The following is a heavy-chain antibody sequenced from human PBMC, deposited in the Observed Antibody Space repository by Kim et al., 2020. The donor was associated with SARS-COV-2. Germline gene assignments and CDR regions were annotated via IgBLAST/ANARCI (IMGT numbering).Heavy chain of an antibody. J-gene: IGHJ4*02. V-gene: IGHV1-3*01. D-gene: IGHD1-1*01. Sequence: KFQGRVTITRDTSASTAYMELSSLRSEDTDVYYCARDGTTRNGGYYFDYWGQGALVTVSS. CDR3: ARDGTTRNGGYYFDY.